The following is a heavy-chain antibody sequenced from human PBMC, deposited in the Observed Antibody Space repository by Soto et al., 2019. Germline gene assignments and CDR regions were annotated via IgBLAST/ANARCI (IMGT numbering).Heavy chain of an antibody. CDR3: ARAPPSTVTTLYFFDY. V-gene: IGHV1-69*13. Sequence: SVKVSCKTSGGTFSSYAISWVRQAPGQGLEWMGGIIPIFGTTNYAQKFQDRVTITADESTSTAYMALSSLRSEDTAVYYCARAPPSTVTTLYFFDYWGQGTLVTVSS. D-gene: IGHD4-17*01. J-gene: IGHJ4*02. CDR2: IIPIFGTT. CDR1: GGTFSSYA.